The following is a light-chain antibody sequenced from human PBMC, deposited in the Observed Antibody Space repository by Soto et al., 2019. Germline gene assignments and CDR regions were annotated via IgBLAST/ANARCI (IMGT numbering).Light chain of an antibody. CDR2: DVT. J-gene: IGLJ2*01. CDR3: SAYTRSSTLV. CDR1: SSDVGAYDY. V-gene: IGLV2-14*01. Sequence: QSALTQPASVSGSPGQSITISCTGTSSDVGAYDYVSWYQQHPGKAPKLMIYDVTNRPSGVSDRFSGSKSGNTASLTISGLHTADEADYHCSAYTRSSTLVFGGVTKLTVL.